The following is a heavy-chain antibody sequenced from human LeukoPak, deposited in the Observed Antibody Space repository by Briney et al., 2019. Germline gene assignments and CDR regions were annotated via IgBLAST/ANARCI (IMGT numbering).Heavy chain of an antibody. CDR1: GFTFSNYA. J-gene: IGHJ4*02. V-gene: IGHV3-23*01. CDR2: ISGSGGST. D-gene: IGHD3-22*01. CDR3: ARDLHCYDSSGYYYGY. Sequence: GGSLRLSCAASGFTFSNYAGSWVRQPPEKGLEWVSAISGSGGSTYYADSVRGRFTISRDNSKNTLYLQMNSLRAEDTAVHYCARDLHCYDSSGYYYGYWGQGTLVTVSS.